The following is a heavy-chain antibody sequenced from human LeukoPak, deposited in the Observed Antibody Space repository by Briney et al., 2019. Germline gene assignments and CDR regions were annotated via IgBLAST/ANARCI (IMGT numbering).Heavy chain of an antibody. CDR1: GGSMSSGTYY. V-gene: IGHV4-61*01. CDR3: ASNTGTVFDY. Sequence: SETLSLTCTVSGGSMSSGTYYWSWIRQPPGKGLEWIGYVYYSGSTEYNPSLRSRVTISLERSKHQFSLKLTSVTAADTAVYYCASNTGTVFDYWGQGALVTVSS. CDR2: VYYSGST. J-gene: IGHJ4*02. D-gene: IGHD7-27*01.